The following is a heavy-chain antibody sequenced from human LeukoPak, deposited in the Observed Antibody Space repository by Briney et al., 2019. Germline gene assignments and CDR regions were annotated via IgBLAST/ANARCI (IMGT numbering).Heavy chain of an antibody. J-gene: IGHJ4*02. V-gene: IGHV3-30-3*01. D-gene: IGHD6-13*01. CDR3: ARDAGGSIAAAGSLLYYFDY. CDR1: GFTFSSYA. CDR2: ISYDGSNK. Sequence: GGSPRLSCAASGFTFSSYAMHWVRQAPGKGLEWVAVISYDGSNKYYADSVKGRFTISRDNSKNTLYLQMNSLRAEDTAVYYCARDAGGSIAAAGSLLYYFDYWGQGTLVTVSS.